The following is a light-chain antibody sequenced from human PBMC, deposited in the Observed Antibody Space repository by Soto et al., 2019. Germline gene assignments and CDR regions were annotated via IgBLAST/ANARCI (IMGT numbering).Light chain of an antibody. J-gene: IGLJ1*01. CDR1: SSYVGGYNY. Sequence: QSVLTQPASVSGSPGQSITISCTGTSSYVGGYNYVSWYQQHPGKAPKLMIYDVSNWPSGVSNRFSGSKSGNTASLTISGLQAEDEADYYCSSYTNSSPFVFGTGTKLTVL. CDR2: DVS. CDR3: SSYTNSSPFV. V-gene: IGLV2-14*01.